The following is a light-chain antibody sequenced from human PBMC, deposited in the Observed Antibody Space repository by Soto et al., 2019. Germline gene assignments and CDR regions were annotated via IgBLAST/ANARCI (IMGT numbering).Light chain of an antibody. V-gene: IGKV3-15*01. CDR2: GAS. Sequence: EIVMTQSPATLSVSPGEGATLSCRASQSVSSDLAWYQQKPGQAPRLLFYGASTRATGVPARFSGSGSGTAFTLTVSSLQSEDFAIYYCQQYNNWPLTFGQGTRLEIK. J-gene: IGKJ5*01. CDR1: QSVSSD. CDR3: QQYNNWPLT.